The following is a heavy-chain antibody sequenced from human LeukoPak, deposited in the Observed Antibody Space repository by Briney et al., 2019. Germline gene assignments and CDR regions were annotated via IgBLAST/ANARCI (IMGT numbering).Heavy chain of an antibody. J-gene: IGHJ6*02. D-gene: IGHD1-1*01. Sequence: AASVKVSCKASGYTFESYGISWVRQAPGQGLEWMGWISTYNGDTKYSQKVQGRATMTTDTSTTTTYMELRSLRSDDTAVYYCARGTLKTDRSIYYYYGMDVWGQGTTVTVSS. CDR2: ISTYNGDT. CDR1: GYTFESYG. CDR3: ARGTLKTDRSIYYYYGMDV. V-gene: IGHV1-18*01.